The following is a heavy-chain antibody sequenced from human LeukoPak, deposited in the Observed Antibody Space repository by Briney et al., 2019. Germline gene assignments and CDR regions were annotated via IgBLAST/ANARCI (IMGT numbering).Heavy chain of an antibody. CDR2: MKQDGSEK. Sequence: PGGSLRLSCAASGFTFSSYWMNWVRQAPGKGLEWVASMKQDGSEKYYVDSVKGRFTISRDNAKNSLYLQMNSLRAEDTAVYYCARSPGRYYYGMDVWGQGTLVTVSS. V-gene: IGHV3-7*01. J-gene: IGHJ6*02. CDR3: ARSPGRYYYGMDV. CDR1: GFTFSSYW. D-gene: IGHD1-26*01.